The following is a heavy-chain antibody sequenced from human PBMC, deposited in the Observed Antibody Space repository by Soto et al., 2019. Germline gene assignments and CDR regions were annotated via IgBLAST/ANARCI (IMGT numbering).Heavy chain of an antibody. CDR2: ISGNNGNT. V-gene: IGHV1-18*01. CDR1: GYTFSNYG. Sequence: QVQLVQSGAEVKKPGASVKVSCKASGYTFSNYGVNWVRQAPGQGLEWMGWISGNNGNTNYAQKLQGRVTVTTDTSTSTPSLELRSLRSDDTPMYYCARAVDIINEAFEIWGQGTMVTVSS. D-gene: IGHD3-9*01. J-gene: IGHJ3*02. CDR3: ARAVDIINEAFEI.